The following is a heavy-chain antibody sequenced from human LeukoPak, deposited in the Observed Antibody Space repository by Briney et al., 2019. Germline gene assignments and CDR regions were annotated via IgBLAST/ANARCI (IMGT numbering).Heavy chain of an antibody. CDR3: TRDHGSDV. CDR2: INSDGSAT. Sequence: PGGSLRLSCAASGFTFSSYWMSWVRQAPGKGLMWVSQINSDGSATSCADPVKGRCTISRDNAKNMLYLEMNSLRVEDTAVYFCTRDHGSDVWGQGTTVTVSS. CDR1: GFTFSSYW. V-gene: IGHV3-74*01. J-gene: IGHJ6*02.